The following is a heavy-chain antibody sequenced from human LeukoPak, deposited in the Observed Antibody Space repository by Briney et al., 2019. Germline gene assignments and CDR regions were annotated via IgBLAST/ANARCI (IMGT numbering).Heavy chain of an antibody. V-gene: IGHV3-7*03. CDR3: ARDVRLGYCSGGSCAGVAFDI. CDR1: GFTFSSYW. CDR2: IKQDGSEK. J-gene: IGHJ3*02. Sequence: QSGGSLRLSCAASGFTFSSYWMSWVRQAPGKGLGWVANIKQDGSEKYYVDSVKGRFTISRDNAKNSLYLQMNSLRAEDTAVYYCARDVRLGYCSGGSCAGVAFDIWGQGTMVTVSS. D-gene: IGHD2-15*01.